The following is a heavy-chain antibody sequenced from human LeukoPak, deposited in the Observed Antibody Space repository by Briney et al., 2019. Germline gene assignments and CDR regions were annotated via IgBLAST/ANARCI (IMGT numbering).Heavy chain of an antibody. V-gene: IGHV3-23*01. CDR3: TKVRSGSSNWALRVFDY. CDR1: GFTFSNEA. Sequence: GGSLRLSCAVSGFTFSNEAMGWVRQLRWGGLEWVSTISPGGGTTYYAESMKGRFTISRDNSKSTLYLEMTSLRVEDTAVYYCTKVRSGSSNWALRVFDYWGQGVLVTVSS. J-gene: IGHJ4*02. CDR2: ISPGGGTT. D-gene: IGHD4-11*01.